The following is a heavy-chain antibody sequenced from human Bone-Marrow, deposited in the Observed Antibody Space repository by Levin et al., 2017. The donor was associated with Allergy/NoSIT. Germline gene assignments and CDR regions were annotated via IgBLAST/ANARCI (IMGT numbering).Heavy chain of an antibody. CDR1: GGSITSGHW. V-gene: IGHV4/OR15-8*02. D-gene: IGHD2-15*01. CDR3: ARDSFCSGENCKDWFDA. Sequence: ESLKISCDVSGGSITSGHWWSWVRQSPGKGLEWIGEIYQTGSTNYNPSLKSRVSISIEKSNNQFSLKLTSVTAADTAVYYCARDSFCSGENCKDWFDAWGQGTLVTVSS. J-gene: IGHJ5*02. CDR2: IYQTGST.